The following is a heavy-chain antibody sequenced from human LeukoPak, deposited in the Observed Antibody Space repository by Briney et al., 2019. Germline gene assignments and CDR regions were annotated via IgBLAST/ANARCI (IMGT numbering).Heavy chain of an antibody. CDR2: IRYDGSNK. V-gene: IGHV3-30*02. CDR3: AKVGEGWDYYGSGSFFDY. D-gene: IGHD3-10*01. Sequence: GGSLRLSCAASGFTFSSYGMHWVRQAPGKGLEWVAFIRYDGSNKYYADSVKGRFTISRDNSKNTLYLQMNSLRAEDTAVYYCAKVGEGWDYYGSGSFFDYWGQGTLVTVSS. J-gene: IGHJ4*02. CDR1: GFTFSSYG.